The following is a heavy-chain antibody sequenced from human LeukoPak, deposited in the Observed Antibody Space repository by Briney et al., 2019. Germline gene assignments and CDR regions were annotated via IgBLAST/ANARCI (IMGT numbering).Heavy chain of an antibody. CDR2: IIPIFGTA. Sequence: SVKVSCKASGGTFSSYAISWVRQAPGQGLEWMGGIIPIFGTANYAQKFQGRVTITADGSTSTAYMELSSLRSEDKAVYYCASAGGYSYAVDYWGQGTLVTVSS. D-gene: IGHD5-18*01. CDR3: ASAGGYSYAVDY. CDR1: GGTFSSYA. J-gene: IGHJ4*02. V-gene: IGHV1-69*13.